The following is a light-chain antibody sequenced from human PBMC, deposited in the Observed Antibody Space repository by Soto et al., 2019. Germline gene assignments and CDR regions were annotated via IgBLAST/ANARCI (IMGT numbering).Light chain of an antibody. V-gene: IGKV1-5*03. Sequence: DTHMTQSPSTVSASVGDTVTITCRASQSVRDWLAWYQQKPGKAPKVLIYKASTLESGVPSRFSGSGAGTDFTLTISSLQPDDFGTYYCQQYSNYWTFGQGTKVEIK. CDR2: KAS. CDR3: QQYSNYWT. J-gene: IGKJ1*01. CDR1: QSVRDW.